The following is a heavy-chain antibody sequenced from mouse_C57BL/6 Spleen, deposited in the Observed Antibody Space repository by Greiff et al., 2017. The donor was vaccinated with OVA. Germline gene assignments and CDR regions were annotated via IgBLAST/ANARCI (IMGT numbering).Heavy chain of an antibody. D-gene: IGHD2-3*01. V-gene: IGHV1-81*01. CDR1: GYTFTSYG. CDR3: AHYDGYDWYFDV. J-gene: IGHJ1*03. Sequence: VMLVESGAELARPGASVKLSCKASGYTFTSYGISWVKQRTGQGLEWIGEIYPRSGNTYYNEKFKGKATLTADKSSSTAYMELRSLTSEDSAVYFCAHYDGYDWYFDVWGTGTTVTVSS. CDR2: IYPRSGNT.